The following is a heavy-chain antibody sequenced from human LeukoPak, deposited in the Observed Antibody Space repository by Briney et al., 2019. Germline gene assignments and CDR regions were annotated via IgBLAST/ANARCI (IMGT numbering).Heavy chain of an antibody. Sequence: PGGSLRLSCTASGFTFSSYAMSWVRQAPGKGLEWVSAISGSGGSTYYADSVKGRFTISRDNSKNTLYLQMNSLRAEDTAVYYCARDRDYGFTYWGQGTLVTVSS. D-gene: IGHD4-17*01. V-gene: IGHV3-23*01. CDR3: ARDRDYGFTY. CDR1: GFTFSSYA. CDR2: ISGSGGST. J-gene: IGHJ4*02.